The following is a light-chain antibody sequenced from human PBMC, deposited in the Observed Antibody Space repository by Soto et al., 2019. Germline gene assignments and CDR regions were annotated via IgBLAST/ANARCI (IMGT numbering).Light chain of an antibody. CDR1: STDVGGYNY. J-gene: IGLJ1*01. V-gene: IGLV2-14*01. CDR2: EVT. Sequence: QSVLAQPSSVSGSPGQSITISCTGTSTDVGGYNYVSWYQHHSGKAPKLLIYEVTNRLSGISDRFSGSKSVNTASLTISGLQAEDEADYYCGSYSSTDTPFVFGTGTQLTVL. CDR3: GSYSSTDTPFV.